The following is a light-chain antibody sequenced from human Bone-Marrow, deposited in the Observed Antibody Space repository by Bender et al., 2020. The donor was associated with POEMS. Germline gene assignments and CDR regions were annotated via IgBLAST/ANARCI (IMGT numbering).Light chain of an antibody. CDR3: STWDDRLNAWL. CDR2: ADD. J-gene: IGLJ3*02. CDR1: GRNP. V-gene: IGLV1-44*01. Sequence: GRNPINWYQQLPGTAPRLVIYADDRRPSGVPNRFSASKSGSSASLAISGLQSEDAADYYCSTWDDRLNAWLFGEGTKLTVL.